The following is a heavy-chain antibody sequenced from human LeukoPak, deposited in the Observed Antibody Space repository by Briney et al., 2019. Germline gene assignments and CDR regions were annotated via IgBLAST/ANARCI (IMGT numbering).Heavy chain of an antibody. Sequence: PGGSLRLSCAASGFTFSSYGMHWVRQAPGKGLEWVAVISYDGSNKYYADSVKGRFTISRDNSKNTLYLQMNSLRAEDTAVYYCAKESTLVGATHFDYWAREPWSPSPQ. CDR2: ISYDGSNK. CDR3: AKESTLVGATHFDY. D-gene: IGHD1-26*01. V-gene: IGHV3-30*18. J-gene: IGHJ4*02. CDR1: GFTFSSYG.